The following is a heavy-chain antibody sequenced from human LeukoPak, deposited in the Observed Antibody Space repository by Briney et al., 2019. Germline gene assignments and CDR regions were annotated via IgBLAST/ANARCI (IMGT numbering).Heavy chain of an antibody. V-gene: IGHV4-34*01. CDR1: GGSLSGYY. CDR2: IDHSGNT. CDR3: ASIYGSGSYYRDY. J-gene: IGHJ4*02. Sequence: SETLSLTCAVYGGSLSGYYWSWIRQPPGKGLEWIGEIDHSGNTNYNPSLKSRVTISVDTSKNQFSLKLSSVTAADTAVYYCASIYGSGSYYRDYWGQGTLVTVSS. D-gene: IGHD3-10*01.